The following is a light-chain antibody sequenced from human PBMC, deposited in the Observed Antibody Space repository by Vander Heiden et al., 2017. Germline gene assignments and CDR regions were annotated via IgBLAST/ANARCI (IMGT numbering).Light chain of an antibody. V-gene: IGKV4-1*01. CDR2: WAA. CDR1: QSGLDSSDNKNY. CDR3: QQYYSTPQT. J-gene: IGKJ1*01. Sequence: DIGINQSPDSLAVSLCERSTIKCKSSQSGLDSSDNKNYLAWYQQKPGQAPNLLIYWAATRKSGVPDRFSGSGPGTDFTLTISSLQAEDVAVYYCQQYYSTPQTFGQGTKVEVK.